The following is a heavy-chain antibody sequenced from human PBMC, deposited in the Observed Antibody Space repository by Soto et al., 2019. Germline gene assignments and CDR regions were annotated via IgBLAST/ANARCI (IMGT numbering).Heavy chain of an antibody. J-gene: IGHJ6*02. V-gene: IGHV4-4*07. Sequence: SETLSLTCTVSDDFISSYYWNWIRQPAGKGLEWIGRVSTNGATNYNPSLESRVTMSVDTSKNQFSLKLTSVTAADTAVYFCARADYEIWTGSYAMDVWGQRSTVTVSS. D-gene: IGHD3-9*01. CDR3: ARADYEIWTGSYAMDV. CDR2: VSTNGAT. CDR1: DDFISSYY.